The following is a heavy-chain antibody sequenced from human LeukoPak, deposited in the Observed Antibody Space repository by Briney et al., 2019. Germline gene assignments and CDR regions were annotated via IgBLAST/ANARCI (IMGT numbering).Heavy chain of an antibody. CDR3: ARSPSMIVVVDFDY. CDR2: ISTYNGNT. V-gene: IGHV1-18*01. D-gene: IGHD3-22*01. CDR1: GYTFTSYG. J-gene: IGHJ4*02. Sequence: GASVKVSCKASGYTFTSYGINWVRQAPGQGLEWMGWISTYNGNTNYGQKFQGRVTMTTDTSTSTTYMELRSLRSDDTAVYYCARSPSMIVVVDFDYWGQGTLVTVSS.